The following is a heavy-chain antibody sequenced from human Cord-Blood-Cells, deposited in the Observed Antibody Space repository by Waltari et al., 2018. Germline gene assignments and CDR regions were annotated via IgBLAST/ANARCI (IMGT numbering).Heavy chain of an antibody. CDR2: ISSSGSTI. J-gene: IGHJ4*02. CDR1: GFTFSSYE. Sequence: EVQLVESGGGLVQPGGSLGLSCAASGFTFSSYEMNWVRQAPGKGLEWVSYISSSGSTIYYADSVKGRFTISRDNAKNSLYLQMNSLRAEDTAVYYCARDGVLLWFGELFDYWGQGTLVTVSS. CDR3: ARDGVLLWFGELFDY. D-gene: IGHD3-10*01. V-gene: IGHV3-48*03.